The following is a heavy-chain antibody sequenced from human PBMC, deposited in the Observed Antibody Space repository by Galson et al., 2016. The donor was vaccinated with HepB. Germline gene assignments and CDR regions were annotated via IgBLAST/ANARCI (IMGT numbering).Heavy chain of an antibody. Sequence: SETLSLTCAVSGGSISSTKWWSWARQPPGKGLEWIGEMYHSGSTNYNPSLTSRVTISVDKSKNQFSLKLSSVTAADTAVYYCATFPFAGYNHIGGTDNDPFEIWGQGTMVTVSS. D-gene: IGHD5-24*01. CDR2: MYHSGST. J-gene: IGHJ3*02. CDR1: GGSISSTKW. CDR3: ATFPFAGYNHIGGTDNDPFEI. V-gene: IGHV4-4*02.